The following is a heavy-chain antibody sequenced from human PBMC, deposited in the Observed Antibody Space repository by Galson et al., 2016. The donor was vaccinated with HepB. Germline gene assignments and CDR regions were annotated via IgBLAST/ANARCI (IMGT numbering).Heavy chain of an antibody. J-gene: IGHJ6*02. Sequence: ETLSLTCSVSGVSVSSDNFYWIWIRQPPGKGLEWIGYIFYSGSVTYKSSLQSRVTMSVATSKNQFSLQLSSVTAADTAVYYCGRDPDTDMVRGIDVWGQGTTVTVSS. CDR1: GVSVSSDNFY. D-gene: IGHD5-18*01. CDR2: IFYSGSV. V-gene: IGHV4-61*01. CDR3: GRDPDTDMVRGIDV.